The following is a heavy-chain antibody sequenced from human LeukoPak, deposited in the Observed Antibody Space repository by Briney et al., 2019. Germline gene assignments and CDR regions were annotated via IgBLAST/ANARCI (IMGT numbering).Heavy chain of an antibody. Sequence: GGSLRLSCVASGFTFSTSWVTWVRQAPGKGLEGVANIDKHGSGKYYVDSVKGRFAIYRDYASNSVFLQMDSLRAEDTSVYYCARDAGWGYYDLWGQGTPVTVSS. CDR2: IDKHGSGK. CDR3: ARDAGWGYYDL. V-gene: IGHV3-7*01. J-gene: IGHJ4*02. D-gene: IGHD1-26*01. CDR1: GFTFSTSW.